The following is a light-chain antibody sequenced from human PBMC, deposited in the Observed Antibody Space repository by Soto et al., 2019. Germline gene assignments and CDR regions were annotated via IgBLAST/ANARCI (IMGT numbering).Light chain of an antibody. CDR3: SSYTSSSTLVV. V-gene: IGLV2-14*01. CDR1: SSDVGGYNY. J-gene: IGLJ2*01. CDR2: DVS. Sequence: QSALTQPASASGSPGQSITISCTGTSSDVGGYNYVSWYQQHPGKAPKLMIYDVSNRPSGVSNRFSGSKSGNTASLTISGLQGEDEADYYCSSYTSSSTLVVFGGGTKLTVL.